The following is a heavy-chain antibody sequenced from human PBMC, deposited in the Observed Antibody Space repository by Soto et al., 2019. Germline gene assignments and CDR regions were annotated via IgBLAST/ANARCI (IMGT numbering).Heavy chain of an antibody. CDR2: IYHSGST. V-gene: IGHV4-31*03. Sequence: QVQLQESGPRLVEASQTLSLPCTVSNASITSSGYYWSWVRQPPGKGLEWIGYIYHSGSTSYSPSLRSRLPMSVDTSKNQFSLTLRSVTAADTAVYHCARMSGTYYVPDYWGQGTLVTVSS. D-gene: IGHD1-26*01. CDR1: NASITSSGYY. CDR3: ARMSGTYYVPDY. J-gene: IGHJ4*02.